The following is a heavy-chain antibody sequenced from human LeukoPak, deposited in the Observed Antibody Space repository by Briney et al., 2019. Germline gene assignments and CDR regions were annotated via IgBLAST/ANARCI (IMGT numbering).Heavy chain of an antibody. Sequence: PGRSLRLTCAASGLTFSRYGMHWVRQAPGKGLEWVAVISYDGSNKYYADSVKGRFTISRDNSKNTLYLEMNSLRPEDTAVYYCSGGRYYFDYWGQGTLVTVSS. J-gene: IGHJ4*02. V-gene: IGHV3-30*03. CDR3: SGGRYYFDY. CDR1: GLTFSRYG. D-gene: IGHD6-19*01. CDR2: ISYDGSNK.